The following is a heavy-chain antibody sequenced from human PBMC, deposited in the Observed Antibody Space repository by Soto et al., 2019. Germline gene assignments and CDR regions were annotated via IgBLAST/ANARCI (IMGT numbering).Heavy chain of an antibody. J-gene: IGHJ5*02. Sequence: ASVKVSCKASGVTFSSYAISWVRQAPGQGLEWMGGIIPIFGTANYAQKFQGRVTITADESTSTAYMELSSLRSEDTAVYYCASAPFVPDTYYYDSTVFDPWGQGTLVTVSS. V-gene: IGHV1-69*13. CDR1: GVTFSSYA. CDR2: IIPIFGTA. CDR3: ASAPFVPDTYYYDSTVFDP. D-gene: IGHD3-22*01.